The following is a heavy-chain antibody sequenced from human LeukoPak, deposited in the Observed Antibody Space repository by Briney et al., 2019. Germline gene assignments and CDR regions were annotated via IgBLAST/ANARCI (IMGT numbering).Heavy chain of an antibody. J-gene: IGHJ4*02. Sequence: GGSLRLSCAASGFTVSGNYMSWVRQAPGKGLEWVSIIYSGGGTYYADSVKGRFTISRDNSKNTLYLQMNSLRAEDTAVCYCARDQVPALANWGQGTLVTVSS. CDR2: IYSGGGT. CDR1: GFTVSGNY. CDR3: ARDQVPALAN. D-gene: IGHD5-18*01. V-gene: IGHV3-66*01.